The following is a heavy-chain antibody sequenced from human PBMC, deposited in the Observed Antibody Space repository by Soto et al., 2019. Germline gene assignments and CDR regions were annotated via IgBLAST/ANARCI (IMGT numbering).Heavy chain of an antibody. Sequence: QVQLQESGPGLVKPSETLSLTCTVSGDSISTYYWSWIRQPPGKGLEWIGYIYYSGSTNYNPSLRSRVTISVDTSKTQLSLRLSSVTAADTAVYYCARNRVFSNPSLYYYCYYMDVWGKGTAVTVSS. V-gene: IGHV4-59*01. CDR2: IYYSGST. D-gene: IGHD2-2*01. CDR3: ARNRVFSNPSLYYYCYYMDV. J-gene: IGHJ6*03. CDR1: GDSISTYY.